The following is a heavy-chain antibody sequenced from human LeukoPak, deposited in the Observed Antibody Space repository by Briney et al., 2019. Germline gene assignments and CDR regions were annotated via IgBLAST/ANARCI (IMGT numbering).Heavy chain of an antibody. CDR1: GGSISSSSYY. D-gene: IGHD3-22*01. Sequence: SQTLSLTCAVSGGSISSSSYYWGWIRQPPGKGLEWIGSIYYSGSTYYNPSLKSRVTISVDTSKNQFSLKLSSVTAADTAVYYCARNYYDSSGGEFDYWGQGTLVTVSS. CDR3: ARNYYDSSGGEFDY. J-gene: IGHJ4*02. V-gene: IGHV4-39*07. CDR2: IYYSGST.